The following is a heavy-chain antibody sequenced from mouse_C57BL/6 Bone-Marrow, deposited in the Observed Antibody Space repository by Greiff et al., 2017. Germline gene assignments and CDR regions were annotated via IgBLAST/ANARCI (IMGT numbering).Heavy chain of an antibody. CDR2: ISSGGSYT. CDR1: GFTFSSYG. D-gene: IGHD1-1*01. V-gene: IGHV5-6*02. CDR3: ARLLRDFDY. Sequence: EVKLEESGGDLVKPGGSLKLSCAASGFTFSSYGMSWVRQTPDKRLEWVATISSGGSYTYYPDSVKGRFTISRDNAKNTLYLQMSSLKSEDTAMYYCARLLRDFDYWGQGTTLTVSS. J-gene: IGHJ2*01.